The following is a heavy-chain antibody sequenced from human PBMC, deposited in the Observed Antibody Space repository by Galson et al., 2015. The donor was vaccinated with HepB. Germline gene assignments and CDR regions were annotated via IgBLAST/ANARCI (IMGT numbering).Heavy chain of an antibody. CDR1: EFSLSTTGVG. J-gene: IGHJ4*02. D-gene: IGHD3-16*01. CDR2: IYWNDIE. CDR3: AQRGGR. Sequence: PALVKPTQTLTLTCTFSEFSLSTTGVGVGWFRQPPGKALEWLAIIYWNDIEHYSPSLQSRLTITKGTSKNQVVLTMTNMDPVDTATYYCAQRGGRWGQGTLVTVSS. V-gene: IGHV2-5*01.